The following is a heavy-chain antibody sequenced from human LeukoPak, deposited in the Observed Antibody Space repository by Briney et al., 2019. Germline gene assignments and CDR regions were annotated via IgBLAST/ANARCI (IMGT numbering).Heavy chain of an antibody. CDR2: LTGGSDNS. CDR3: AKLQKPNPLRTAYYFDY. J-gene: IGHJ4*02. D-gene: IGHD4-17*01. CDR1: GFTFSSSA. Sequence: GGSLRLSCAASGFTFSSSAMTWVRQAPGKGLEWVSSLTGGSDNSEHADSVKGRFSISRDNSKNTLYLQMNSLRAEDTAVYYCAKLQKPNPLRTAYYFDYWGQGTLVTVSS. V-gene: IGHV3-23*01.